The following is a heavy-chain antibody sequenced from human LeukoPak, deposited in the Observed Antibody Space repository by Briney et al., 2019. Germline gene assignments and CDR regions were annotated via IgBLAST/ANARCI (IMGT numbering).Heavy chain of an antibody. Sequence: PSETLSLTCTVSGGSLSSYYWSWLRQPAGKGLEWIGRIYTSGSTNYNPSLKSRVTMSVDTSKNQFSLKLNSVTAADTAVYYCARDYDVLTACPPTQLFDPWGQGTLVTVSS. CDR2: IYTSGST. V-gene: IGHV4-4*07. CDR3: ARDYDVLTACPPTQLFDP. CDR1: GGSLSSYY. D-gene: IGHD3-9*01. J-gene: IGHJ5*02.